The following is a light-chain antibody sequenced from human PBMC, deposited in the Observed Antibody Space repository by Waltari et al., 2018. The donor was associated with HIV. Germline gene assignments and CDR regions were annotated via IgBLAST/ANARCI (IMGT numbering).Light chain of an antibody. CDR2: EDN. J-gene: IGLJ3*02. V-gene: IGLV6-57*01. CDR1: SGSIASNY. Sequence: NFMLTQPHSVSESPGKTVTISCTRSSGSIASNYVQWYQQRPGSSPTTVIYEDNQRPSGVPDLFSGSIDSSSNSASLTIYGLKTEDEADYYCQSYDSSNHWVFGGGTKLTVL. CDR3: QSYDSSNHWV.